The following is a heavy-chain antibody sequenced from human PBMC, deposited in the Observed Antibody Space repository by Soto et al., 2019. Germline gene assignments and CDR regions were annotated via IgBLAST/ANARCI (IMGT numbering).Heavy chain of an antibody. D-gene: IGHD2-15*01. J-gene: IGHJ2*01. CDR3: ARLPCRGGSCSYWYFDI. CDR2: INHLGYT. CDR1: GASMTNNDYY. Sequence: QVQLQESGPGLVKPSETLSLTCTVSGASMTNNDYYWGWIRQSPGTGLEWIGSINHLGYTNSNPSLRSRVTMSADTSKSQFFLWLTSVTAADTAVYHCARLPCRGGSCSYWYFDIWGRGTLVTVSS. V-gene: IGHV4-39*01.